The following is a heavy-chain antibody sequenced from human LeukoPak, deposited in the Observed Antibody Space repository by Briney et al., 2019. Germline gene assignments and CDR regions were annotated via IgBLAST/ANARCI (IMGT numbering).Heavy chain of an antibody. CDR2: ISSSGSTI. J-gene: IGHJ3*02. V-gene: IGHV3-48*03. Sequence: HTGGSLRLSCAASGFTFSSYEMNWVRQAPGKGLEWVSYISSSGSTIYYADSVKGRFTISRDNAKNSLYLQMNSLRAEDTAVYYCARDRLIRDAFDIWGQGTMVTVSS. CDR3: ARDRLIRDAFDI. D-gene: IGHD3-16*01. CDR1: GFTFSSYE.